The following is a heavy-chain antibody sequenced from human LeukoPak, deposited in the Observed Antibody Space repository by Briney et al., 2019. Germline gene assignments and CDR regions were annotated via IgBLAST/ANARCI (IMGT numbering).Heavy chain of an antibody. CDR2: IIPIFGTA. J-gene: IGHJ4*02. CDR3: ASNGYSYYYFGG. Sequence: ASVKVSCKASGGTFSSYAISWVRQAPGQGLEWMGGIIPIFGTANYAQKFQGRVTVTTDESTSTAYMELSSLRSEDTAVYYCASNGYSYYYFGGWGEGTLVTVSS. D-gene: IGHD5-18*01. CDR1: GGTFSSYA. V-gene: IGHV1-69*05.